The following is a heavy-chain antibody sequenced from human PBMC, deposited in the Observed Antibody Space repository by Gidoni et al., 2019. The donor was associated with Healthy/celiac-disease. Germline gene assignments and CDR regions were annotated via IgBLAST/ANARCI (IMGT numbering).Heavy chain of an antibody. V-gene: IGHV1-69*02. CDR2: IIPILGIA. J-gene: IGHJ6*03. Sequence: QVQLVQSGAEVKKPGSSVKVSCKAPGGTCSSYTISWLRQAPGQGLEWMGRIIPILGIANYAQKFQGRVTITGDKAKSTAYMELSSLRSEDTAVYDYARRKIATIGYMDVWGKGTTVTVSS. D-gene: IGHD1-1*01. CDR1: GGTCSSYT. CDR3: ARRKIATIGYMDV.